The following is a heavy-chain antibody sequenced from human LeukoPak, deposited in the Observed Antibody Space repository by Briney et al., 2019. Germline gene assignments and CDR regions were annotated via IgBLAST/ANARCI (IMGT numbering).Heavy chain of an antibody. D-gene: IGHD2-2*01. Sequence: SETLSLTCAVSGYTISSGYYWGWIRQPPGKGLEWIGSIYHSGSTYYNPSLKSRVTISVDTSKNQFSLKLSSVTATDTAVYYCARHCSSTSCYYFDYWGQGTLVTVSS. J-gene: IGHJ4*02. CDR3: ARHCSSTSCYYFDY. CDR2: IYHSGST. V-gene: IGHV4-38-2*01. CDR1: GYTISSGYY.